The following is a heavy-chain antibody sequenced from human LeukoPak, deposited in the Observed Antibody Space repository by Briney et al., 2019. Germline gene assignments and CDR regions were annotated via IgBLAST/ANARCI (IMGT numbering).Heavy chain of an antibody. J-gene: IGHJ6*02. CDR3: ARDAGHQLSRRNYYAMDV. Sequence: GSLRLSCAASGFIFSSYGMNWVRQPPGKGLEWIGSIYYGGSTYYNPSLKSRVTISVDTSKNQFSLKVNSVTAADTAVYYCARDAGHQLSRRNYYAMDVWGQGTTVTVSS. D-gene: IGHD2-2*01. V-gene: IGHV4-39*07. CDR2: IYYGGST. CDR1: GFIFSSYG.